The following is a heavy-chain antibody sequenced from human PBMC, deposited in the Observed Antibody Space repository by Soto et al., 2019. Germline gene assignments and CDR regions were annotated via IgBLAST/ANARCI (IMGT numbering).Heavy chain of an antibody. J-gene: IGHJ4*02. D-gene: IGHD3-10*02. CDR1: GGLFSSFA. Sequence: QEKLVQSGAEVKKPGSSMKISCKASGGLFSSFAISWVRQAPGQGLEWMGGIIPVFATTNYAQKFQDRVTMTADESTTTAYMELSNLRCEETAIYYCAVGGGPYVWFNEFWGQGTRVTVYS. CDR2: IIPVFATT. V-gene: IGHV1-69*01. CDR3: AVGGGPYVWFNEF.